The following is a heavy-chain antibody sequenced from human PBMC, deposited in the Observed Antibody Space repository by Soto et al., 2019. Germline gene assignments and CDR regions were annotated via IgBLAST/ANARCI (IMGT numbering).Heavy chain of an antibody. CDR3: AREVLNEGSFDP. Sequence: GSLRLSCAASGFTFSYFAMSWVRQAPGKGLEWVSGTTGSGNNAYYADSVKGRFTISRDNSKNTLYLEMSNLRAEDTAVYYCAREVLNEGSFDPWGQGTLVTVSS. V-gene: IGHV3-23*01. CDR2: TTGSGNNA. CDR1: GFTFSYFA. D-gene: IGHD2-8*02. J-gene: IGHJ5*02.